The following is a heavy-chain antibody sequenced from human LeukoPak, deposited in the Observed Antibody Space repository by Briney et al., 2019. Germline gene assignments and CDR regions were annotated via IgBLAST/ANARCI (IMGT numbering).Heavy chain of an antibody. CDR3: ARGAGWYPH. D-gene: IGHD6-19*01. V-gene: IGHV4-59*08. CDR2: IYYSGKT. CDR1: GGSISSDY. J-gene: IGHJ4*02. Sequence: PSETLSLTCTVSGGSISSDYWSWIRQSPEKGLEWIGYIYYSGKTNYNPSLKSRVTISVDTSKSQFSPKLSSVTAADTAVYYCARGAGWYPHWGQGVLVTVSS.